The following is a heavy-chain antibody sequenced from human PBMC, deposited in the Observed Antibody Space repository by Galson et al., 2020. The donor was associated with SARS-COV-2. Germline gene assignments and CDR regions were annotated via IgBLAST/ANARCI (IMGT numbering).Heavy chain of an antibody. D-gene: IGHD3-3*01. CDR1: GFTFSSYW. CDR2: LKQDGSEK. J-gene: IGHJ4*02. CDR3: ARDQVGDFWSGQHYFDY. Sequence: TGGSLSLSCAASGFTFSSYWMSWVRKAPGKGLEWVANLKQDGSEKYYVDSVKGRFTISRDNAKNSLYLQMNSLRAEDTAVYYCARDQVGDFWSGQHYFDYWGQGTLVTVSS. V-gene: IGHV3-7*03.